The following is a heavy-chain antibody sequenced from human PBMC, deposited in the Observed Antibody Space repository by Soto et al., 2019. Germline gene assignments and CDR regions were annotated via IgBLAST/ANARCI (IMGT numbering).Heavy chain of an antibody. J-gene: IGHJ4*02. CDR2: ISGYSGHT. D-gene: IGHD6-19*01. CDR1: GYTVSSYG. CDR3: AREWDNKSEHSSGWYDDF. Sequence: QVQLVQSGAEVKKPGASVKVSCKASGYTVSSYGISWVRQAPGQGLEWMGWISGYSGHTYYAQKFQGRVTMTTDTSTNTVYMELRSLRSDDTAVYYCAREWDNKSEHSSGWYDDFWGQGTLVTVSS. V-gene: IGHV1-18*01.